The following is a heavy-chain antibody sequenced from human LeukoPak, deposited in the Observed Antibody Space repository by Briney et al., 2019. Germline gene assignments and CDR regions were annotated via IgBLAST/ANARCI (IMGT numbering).Heavy chain of an antibody. CDR1: GFTFNNYS. CDR3: ARESSSHPTWYFDL. V-gene: IGHV3-48*04. J-gene: IGHJ2*01. CDR2: ITSSSSTK. Sequence: GGSLRLSCAASGFTFNNYSMSWVRQAPGKGLEWVSYITSSSSTKYYADSVKGRFIISRDNAKNSVFLQMNSLRVEDTAVYYCARESSSHPTWYFDLWGRGTLVTVSS. D-gene: IGHD6-13*01.